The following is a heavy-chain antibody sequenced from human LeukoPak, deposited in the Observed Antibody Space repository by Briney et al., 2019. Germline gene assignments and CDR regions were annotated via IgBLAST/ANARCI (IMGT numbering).Heavy chain of an antibody. Sequence: PGGSVRLSCAASGFTFSSYSMNWVRQAPGKGLEWVSSISSGSSYIYHADSVKGRFTISRDNSKNTLYLQMNSLRAEDTAVYYCVKGKLYGTEHVEYGMDVWGQGTTVTVSS. CDR2: ISSGSSYI. CDR1: GFTFSSYS. D-gene: IGHD4-17*01. V-gene: IGHV3-21*04. J-gene: IGHJ6*02. CDR3: VKGKLYGTEHVEYGMDV.